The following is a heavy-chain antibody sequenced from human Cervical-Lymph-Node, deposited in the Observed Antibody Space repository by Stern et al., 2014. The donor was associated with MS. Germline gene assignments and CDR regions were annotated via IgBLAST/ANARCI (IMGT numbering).Heavy chain of an antibody. CDR1: GHTFTYRY. Sequence: VQLLQSGAEVRKPGSSVKVSCKASGHTFTYRYLHWVRQAPGQAPEWMGWITPLNGNTNFAQKFQDRVTITRDTSMNTAYMELSSLRSEDTAMYYCASLFDSSGYFDYSWGQGTLVTVSS. J-gene: IGHJ4*02. CDR3: ASLFDSSGYFDYS. CDR2: ITPLNGNT. V-gene: IGHV1-45*02. D-gene: IGHD3-22*01.